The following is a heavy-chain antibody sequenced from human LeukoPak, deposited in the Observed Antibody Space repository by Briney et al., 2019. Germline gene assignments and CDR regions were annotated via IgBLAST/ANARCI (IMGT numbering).Heavy chain of an antibody. CDR1: GYSISSGYY. V-gene: IGHV4-38-2*02. Sequence: SETLSLTCTVSGYSISSGYYWGWIRQPPGKGLEWIGSIHHSGSTYYNPSLKSRVTKSLDTSKNQFSLKLSSVTAADTAVYYCARTSGWYRNFDYWGQGTLVTVSS. CDR3: ARTSGWYRNFDY. D-gene: IGHD6-19*01. J-gene: IGHJ4*02. CDR2: IHHSGST.